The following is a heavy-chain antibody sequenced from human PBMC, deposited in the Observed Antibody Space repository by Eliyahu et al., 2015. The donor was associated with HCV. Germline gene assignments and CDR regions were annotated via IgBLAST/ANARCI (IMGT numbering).Heavy chain of an antibody. Sequence: EVQLLESGGGLVQPGGSLRLSXAXSXFTFXXYARSWXRQAPGKGLEWVSAIRGSGGSTYYADSVKGRFTISRDNSKNTLYLQMNSLRAEDTAVYYCARALGQQLVKAGWNWFDPWGQGTLVTVSS. CDR1: XFTFXXYA. V-gene: IGHV3-23*01. D-gene: IGHD6-13*01. CDR3: ARALGQQLVKAGWNWFDP. J-gene: IGHJ5*02. CDR2: IRGSGGST.